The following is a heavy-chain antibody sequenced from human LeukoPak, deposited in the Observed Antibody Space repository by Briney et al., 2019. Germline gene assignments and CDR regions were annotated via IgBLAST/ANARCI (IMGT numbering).Heavy chain of an antibody. CDR1: GFTFSDYY. Sequence: GGSLRLSCAASGFTFSDYYMSWIRQAPGKGLEWVSYISSSSSYTNYADSVKGRFTISRDNAKNSLYLQMNSLRAEDTAVYYCASSRDSSGYSLDYWGQGTLVTVSS. D-gene: IGHD3-22*01. CDR3: ASSRDSSGYSLDY. V-gene: IGHV3-11*06. J-gene: IGHJ4*02. CDR2: ISSSSSYT.